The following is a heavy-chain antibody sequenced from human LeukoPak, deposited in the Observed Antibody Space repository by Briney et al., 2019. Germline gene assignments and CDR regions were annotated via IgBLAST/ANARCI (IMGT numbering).Heavy chain of an antibody. CDR1: GGSFSGYY. V-gene: IGHV4-34*01. J-gene: IGHJ5*02. CDR2: INHSGST. Sequence: ASETLSPTCAVYGGSFSGYYWRGIRQPPGKGLEWIGEINHSGSTNYNPSLKSRVTISVDTSKNQFSLKLSSVTAADTAVYYCASGPNSNHWGQGTLVTVSS. CDR3: ASGPNSNH. D-gene: IGHD4/OR15-4a*01.